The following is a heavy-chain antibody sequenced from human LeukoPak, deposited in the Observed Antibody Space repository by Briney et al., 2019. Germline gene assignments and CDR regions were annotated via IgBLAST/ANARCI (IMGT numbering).Heavy chain of an antibody. Sequence: GGSLRLSCAASGFTFSDFYMSWIRQAPRKGLEWVAFIRYDGSNKYYADSVKGRFTISRDNSKNTLYLQMNSLRAEDTAVYYCAKDRYSSSWYSTCFDYWGQGTLVTVSS. CDR2: IRYDGSNK. V-gene: IGHV3-30*02. J-gene: IGHJ4*02. CDR3: AKDRYSSSWYSTCFDY. CDR1: GFTFSDFY. D-gene: IGHD6-13*01.